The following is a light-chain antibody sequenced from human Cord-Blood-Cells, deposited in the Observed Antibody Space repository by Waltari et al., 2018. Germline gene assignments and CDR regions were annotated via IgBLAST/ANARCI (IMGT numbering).Light chain of an antibody. CDR3: CSYAGSYTFV. J-gene: IGLJ2*01. V-gene: IGLV2-11*01. CDR2: DVS. CDR1: SSDVGGYNY. Sequence: QSALTQPRPVSGSPGQSVTISCTGTSSDVGGYNYVSWYQQHPAKAPKLMIDDVSKRPSGVPDRFSGSKSGNTASLTISGLQAEDEADYYCCSYAGSYTFVFGGGTKLTVL.